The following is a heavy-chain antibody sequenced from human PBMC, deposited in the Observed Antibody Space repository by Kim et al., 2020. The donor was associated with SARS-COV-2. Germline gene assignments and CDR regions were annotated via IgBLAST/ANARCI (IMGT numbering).Heavy chain of an antibody. Sequence: GGSLRLSCAASGFTFSSYDMHWVRQATGKGLEWVSAIGTAGDTYYPGSVKGRFTISRENAKNSLYLQMNSLRAGDTAVYYCARGPRGRFSNYYYYGMDVWGQGTTVTVSS. D-gene: IGHD3-3*01. J-gene: IGHJ6*02. CDR1: GFTFSSYD. CDR2: IGTAGDT. CDR3: ARGPRGRFSNYYYYGMDV. V-gene: IGHV3-13*01.